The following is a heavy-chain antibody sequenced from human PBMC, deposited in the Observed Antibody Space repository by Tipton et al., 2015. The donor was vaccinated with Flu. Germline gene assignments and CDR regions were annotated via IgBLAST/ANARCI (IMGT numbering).Heavy chain of an antibody. CDR2: IYYSGST. D-gene: IGHD2/OR15-2a*01. J-gene: IGHJ6*02. Sequence: TLSLTCTVSGGSINSGEYYWAWIRQHPGKGLEWIGHIYYSGSTFYNPSLKSRVTISVDPSKNQFSLKLSSVTAADTVVYYCASGKLLSPYYYYYAIDVWGQGTTVTVSS. CDR3: ASGKLLSPYYYYYAIDV. V-gene: IGHV4-31*03. CDR1: GGSINSGEYY.